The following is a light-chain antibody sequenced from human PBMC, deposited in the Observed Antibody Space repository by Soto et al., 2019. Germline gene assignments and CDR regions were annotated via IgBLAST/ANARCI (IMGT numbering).Light chain of an antibody. CDR2: GAS. J-gene: IGKJ1*01. CDR1: QSVSSN. CDR3: QQYRNWPRT. V-gene: IGKV3-15*01. Sequence: MTQSPATLSVSPGERATLSFRASQSVSSNLAWYQQRAGQAPRLLVYGASTKATDMPGRFSGRGSGTEFTLTINNLQSEDFAVYYCQQYRNWPRTFGQGTKVDIK.